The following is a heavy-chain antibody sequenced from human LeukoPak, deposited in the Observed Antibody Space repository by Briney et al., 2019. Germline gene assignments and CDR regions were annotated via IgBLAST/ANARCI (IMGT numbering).Heavy chain of an antibody. CDR1: GGSISSYY. Sequence: SETLSLTCTVSGGSISSYYWSWIRQPPGKGLEWIGYIYYSGSTNYNPSLKSRVTISVDTSKNQFSLKLSSVTAADAAVYYCARVKSSGWGGAFDIWGQGTMVTVSS. CDR2: IYYSGST. CDR3: ARVKSSGWGGAFDI. J-gene: IGHJ3*02. D-gene: IGHD6-19*01. V-gene: IGHV4-59*01.